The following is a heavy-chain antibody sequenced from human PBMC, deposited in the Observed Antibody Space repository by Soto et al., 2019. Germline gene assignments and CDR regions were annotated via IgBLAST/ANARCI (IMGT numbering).Heavy chain of an antibody. CDR3: AKLPGIAVAADY. CDR2: ISGSGGST. J-gene: IGHJ4*02. V-gene: IGHV3-23*01. Sequence: EVQLLESGGGLVQPGGSLRLSCAASGFTFSSYAMSWVRQAPGKGLEWVSAISGSGGSTYYADSVKGRFTISRDNSKNTLYLQMNSLRAHDTAVYYCAKLPGIAVAADYWGQGTLVTASS. CDR1: GFTFSSYA. D-gene: IGHD6-19*01.